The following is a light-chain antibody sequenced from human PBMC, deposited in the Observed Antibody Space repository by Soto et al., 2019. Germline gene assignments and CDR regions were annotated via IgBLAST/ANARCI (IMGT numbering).Light chain of an antibody. Sequence: DIQMTQSPSSLSASDGDRVTITCRASHTITDFLSWYQERPGKAPKQLIYGASTLQDGVPSRFSGSGSATNFTLTISSLLRDDFATYYCQQTYSVPWTFGQGTKV. J-gene: IGKJ1*01. CDR1: HTITDF. V-gene: IGKV1-39*01. CDR2: GAS. CDR3: QQTYSVPWT.